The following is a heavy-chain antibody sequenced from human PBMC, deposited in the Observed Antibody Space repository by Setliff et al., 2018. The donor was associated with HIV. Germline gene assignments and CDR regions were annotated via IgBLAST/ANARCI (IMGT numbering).Heavy chain of an antibody. Sequence: GGSLRLSCVGSGFTPAFPFNSYWMSWVRQAPGKGLEWVANIKEDGSEKDYVDSVKGRFTISRDNAKNSLYLQMNSLRVEDTAVYYCARDNLYYNLYDGSPVYGMDVWGQGTTVTVSS. CDR2: IKEDGSEK. J-gene: IGHJ6*02. CDR1: GFTPAFPFNSYW. V-gene: IGHV3-7*01. D-gene: IGHD3-3*01. CDR3: ARDNLYYNLYDGSPVYGMDV.